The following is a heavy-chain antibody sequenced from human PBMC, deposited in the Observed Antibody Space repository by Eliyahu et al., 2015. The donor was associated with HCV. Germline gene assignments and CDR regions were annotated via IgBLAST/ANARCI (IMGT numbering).Heavy chain of an antibody. CDR2: TSYDGSNX. CDR3: ARDVGSGWTDRGFDY. Sequence: QVQLVESGGGVVQPGGSLRLSXXAXGFXFSXYGLHWVRQRPGKGLEWVAVTSYDGSNXFYADSVMGRFTISRDNSKNTLSLHMNSLTTEDTAVYYCARDVGSGWTDRGFDYWGQGTRVTVSS. V-gene: IGHV3-30*03. D-gene: IGHD6-19*01. J-gene: IGHJ4*02. CDR1: GFXFSXYG.